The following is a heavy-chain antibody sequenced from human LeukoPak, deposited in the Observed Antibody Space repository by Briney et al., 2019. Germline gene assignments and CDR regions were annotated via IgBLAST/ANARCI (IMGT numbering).Heavy chain of an antibody. CDR1: GGTFSSYA. Sequence: GASVKVSCKASGGTFSSYAISWVRQAPGQGLEWMGGIIPIFGTANYAQKFQGRVTMTRDTSISTAYMELSRLRSDDTAVYYCARREGAGWLRYFDWLDAFDIWGQGTMVTVSS. V-gene: IGHV1-69*05. CDR3: ARREGAGWLRYFDWLDAFDI. CDR2: IIPIFGTA. J-gene: IGHJ3*02. D-gene: IGHD3-9*01.